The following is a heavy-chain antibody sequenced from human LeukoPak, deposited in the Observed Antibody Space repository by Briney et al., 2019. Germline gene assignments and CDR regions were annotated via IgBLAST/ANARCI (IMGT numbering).Heavy chain of an antibody. CDR2: ISGSGNST. CDR1: GFTFSNYA. V-gene: IGHV3-23*01. Sequence: GGSLRLSCAASGFTFSNYAMSWVRQAPGKGLEWVSSISGSGNSTYYADSVKGRFTISRDNSKNTLYLQMNSLRAEDTAVYYCARESSAAYDYWGQGTLVTVSS. CDR3: ARESSAAYDY. D-gene: IGHD6-25*01. J-gene: IGHJ4*02.